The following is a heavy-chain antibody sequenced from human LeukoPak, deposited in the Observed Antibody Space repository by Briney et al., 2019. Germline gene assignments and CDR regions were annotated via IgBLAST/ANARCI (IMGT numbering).Heavy chain of an antibody. CDR2: IKQDGSEK. CDR3: ARERYNWNDVGWFDP. CDR1: GFTFSNYV. Sequence: GGSLRLSCAASGFTFSNYVMSWVRQAPGKGLEWVANIKQDGSEKYYVDSVKGRFTISRDNAKNSLYLQMNSLRAEDTAVYYCARERYNWNDVGWFDPWGQGTLVTVSS. J-gene: IGHJ5*02. D-gene: IGHD1-1*01. V-gene: IGHV3-7*01.